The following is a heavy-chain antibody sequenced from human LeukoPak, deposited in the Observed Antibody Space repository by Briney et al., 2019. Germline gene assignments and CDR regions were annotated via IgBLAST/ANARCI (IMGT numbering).Heavy chain of an antibody. CDR3: ARGTSAAAPNFDY. D-gene: IGHD6-13*01. V-gene: IGHV4-39*07. Sequence: SETLSLTCTVSGGSISSSSYYWGWIRQPPGKGLEWIGSIYYSGSTYYNPSLKGRVTISVDTSKNQFSLKLSSVTAADTAVYYCARGTSAAAPNFDYWGQGTLVTVSS. J-gene: IGHJ4*02. CDR1: GGSISSSSYY. CDR2: IYYSGST.